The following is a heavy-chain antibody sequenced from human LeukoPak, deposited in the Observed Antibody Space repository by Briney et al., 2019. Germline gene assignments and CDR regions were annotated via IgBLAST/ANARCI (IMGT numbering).Heavy chain of an antibody. D-gene: IGHD3-10*01. J-gene: IGHJ6*03. V-gene: IGHV4-61*02. CDR3: ASQGYGSGSYYNEEYYYYMDV. CDR2: IFKSGAT. CDR1: GRSINSGEYY. Sequence: SETLSLTCSVSGRSINSGEYYWNWIRQPAGKGLEWIGRIFKSGATNSNPSLKSRVTISMNPSKNQFSLTLTSVTAADTAVYYCASQGYGSGSYYNEEYYYYMDVWGKGTTVTVSS.